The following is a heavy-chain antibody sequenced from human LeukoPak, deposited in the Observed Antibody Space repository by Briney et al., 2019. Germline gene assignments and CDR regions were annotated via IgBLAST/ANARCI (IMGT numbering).Heavy chain of an antibody. D-gene: IGHD6-13*01. CDR3: AKDMYSSSWDPYYYYYGMDV. J-gene: IGHJ6*02. CDR1: GFTFSSYA. V-gene: IGHV3-23*01. Sequence: GGSLRLSCAASGFTFSSYAMSWVRQAPGKGLEWVSAISGSGGSTYYADSVKGRFTISRDNSKNTLYLQMNSLRAEDTAVYYCAKDMYSSSWDPYYYYYGMDVWGQGTTVTVSS. CDR2: ISGSGGST.